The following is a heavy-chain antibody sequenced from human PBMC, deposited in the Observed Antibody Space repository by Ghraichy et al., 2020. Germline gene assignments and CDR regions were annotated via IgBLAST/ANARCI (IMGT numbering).Heavy chain of an antibody. CDR1: GFTFSDYY. D-gene: IGHD1-26*01. J-gene: IGHJ4*02. V-gene: IGHV3-11*01. CDR2: ISSSGSTI. CDR3: ARDNRWERSGYYFDY. Sequence: GGSLRLSCAASGFTFSDYYMSWIRQAPGKGLEWVSYISSSGSTIYYADSVKGRFTISRDNAKNSLYLQMNSLRAEDTAVYYCARDNRWERSGYYFDYWGQGTLVTVSS.